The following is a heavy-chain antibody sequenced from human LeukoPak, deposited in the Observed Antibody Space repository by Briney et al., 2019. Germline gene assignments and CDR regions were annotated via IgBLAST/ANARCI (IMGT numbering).Heavy chain of an antibody. CDR3: ARDHGIAAAAVYYYYMDV. D-gene: IGHD6-13*01. J-gene: IGHJ6*03. CDR1: GFTFSSYW. V-gene: IGHV3-7*01. Sequence: GGSLRLSCAASGFTFSSYWMSWVRQAPGKGLEWVANIKQDGSEKYYVDSVKGRFTISRDNAKNSLYLQMNSLRAEDTAVSYCARDHGIAAAAVYYYYMDVWGKGTTVTVSS. CDR2: IKQDGSEK.